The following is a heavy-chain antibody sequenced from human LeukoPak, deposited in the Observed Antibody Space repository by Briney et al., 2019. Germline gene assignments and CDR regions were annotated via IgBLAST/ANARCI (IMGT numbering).Heavy chain of an antibody. D-gene: IGHD6-13*01. CDR1: GYTFTGYY. V-gene: IGHV1-2*02. CDR2: INPNSGGT. Sequence: ASVKVSCKASGYTFTGYYMHWVRQAPGQGLEWMGWINPNSGGTNYAQKFQGRVTMTRDTSISTAYMELSRLRSDDTAVYYCARGPKQQLPPGGWFDPWGQGTLVTVPS. J-gene: IGHJ5*02. CDR3: ARGPKQQLPPGGWFDP.